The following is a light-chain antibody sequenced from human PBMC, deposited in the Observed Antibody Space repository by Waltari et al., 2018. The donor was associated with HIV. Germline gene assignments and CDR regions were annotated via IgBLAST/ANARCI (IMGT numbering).Light chain of an antibody. CDR2: GVS. V-gene: IGLV2-8*01. CDR3: SSYAGSNNLI. Sequence: QSALTQPPSASGSPGQSVPISCTGTSSDVGGYNYVSWYQQHPGKAPKLMIYGVSKRPSGVPDRFSGSKSGNTASLTVSGLQAEDEADYYCSSYAGSNNLIFGTGTKVTVL. CDR1: SSDVGGYNY. J-gene: IGLJ1*01.